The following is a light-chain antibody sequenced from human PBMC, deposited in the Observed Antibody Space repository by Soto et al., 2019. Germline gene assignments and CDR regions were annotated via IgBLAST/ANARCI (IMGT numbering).Light chain of an antibody. V-gene: IGKV3-15*01. CDR2: GAS. CDR3: QQYNNWPIT. J-gene: IGKJ5*01. Sequence: IVMTQSPATLSVAPGERVTFSCRASQGVSRKLAWYQHKPGQAPRLLISGASTGATGIPARFSGSGSGTEFTLTISSLQSEDFAVYYCQQYNNWPITFGQGTRLEIK. CDR1: QGVSRK.